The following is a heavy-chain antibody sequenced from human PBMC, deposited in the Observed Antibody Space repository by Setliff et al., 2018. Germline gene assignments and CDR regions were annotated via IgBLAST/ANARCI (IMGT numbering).Heavy chain of an antibody. CDR3: ARVPRLEWLLPTFDS. CDR2: ISGYNGNT. Sequence: ASVTVSCKTSGYTFINYGLSWMRQAPGQGLEWMGWISGYNGNTDYAQNLQGRVTMTIDTSTSTAYMELRSLRSDDTAVYYCARVPRLEWLLPTFDSWGQGTLVTVSS. D-gene: IGHD3-3*01. CDR1: GYTFINYG. J-gene: IGHJ4*02. V-gene: IGHV1-18*01.